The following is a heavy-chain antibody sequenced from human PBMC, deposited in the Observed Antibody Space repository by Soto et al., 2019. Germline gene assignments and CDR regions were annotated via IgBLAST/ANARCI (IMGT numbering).Heavy chain of an antibody. CDR3: ARESGDWPLNWFDP. V-gene: IGHV3-74*01. D-gene: IGHD2-21*02. CDR2: ITSDGKSK. J-gene: IGHJ5*02. CDR1: GFNFSNHW. Sequence: GGSLRLSCAASGFNFSNHWMHWVRQRPAEGLVWASRITSDGKSKAYAESVKGRFAISRDNAKNTLYLQMNGLTAEDTAVYYCARESGDWPLNWFDPWGQGTLVTVSS.